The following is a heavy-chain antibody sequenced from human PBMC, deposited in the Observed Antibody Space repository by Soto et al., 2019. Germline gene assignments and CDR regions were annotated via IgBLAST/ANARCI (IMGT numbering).Heavy chain of an antibody. Sequence: SVKVSCKASGGTFSSYRINWVRQAPGQGLEWVGGIVPIYRTADYAQKFQGRVTITADESARTAYMELRGLKSQDTAVYYRARDSGAKLSSSWGQGTLVTVSS. D-gene: IGHD6-13*01. V-gene: IGHV1-69*13. CDR3: ARDSGAKLSSS. J-gene: IGHJ4*02. CDR2: IVPIYRTA. CDR1: GGTFSSYR.